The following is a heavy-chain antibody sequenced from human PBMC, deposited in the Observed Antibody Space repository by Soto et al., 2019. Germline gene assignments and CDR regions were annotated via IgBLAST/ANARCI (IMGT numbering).Heavy chain of an antibody. V-gene: IGHV4-61*01. CDR1: GGSVSSGSYY. J-gene: IGHJ6*02. D-gene: IGHD2-2*01. Sequence: PSETLSLTCTVSGGSVSSGSYYWGWIRQPPGKGLEWIGYIYYSGSTNYNPSLKSRVTISVDTSKNQFSLKLSSVTAADTAVYYCARVGRVVPALGDGMDVWGQGTTVTVSS. CDR3: ARVGRVVPALGDGMDV. CDR2: IYYSGST.